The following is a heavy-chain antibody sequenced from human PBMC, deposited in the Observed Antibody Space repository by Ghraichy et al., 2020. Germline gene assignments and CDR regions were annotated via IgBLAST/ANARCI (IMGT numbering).Heavy chain of an antibody. J-gene: IGHJ4*02. D-gene: IGHD3-22*01. CDR2: ISGSGGSA. CDR1: GFTFSSYA. Sequence: GSLRLSCAASGFTFSSYAMSWVRQAPGKGLEWVSAISGSGGSAYYADSVKGRFTISRDNSKNTLYLQMNSLRAEDTAIYYCAKRADYYDSSGLFDYWGQGTLVTVSS. CDR3: AKRADYYDSSGLFDY. V-gene: IGHV3-23*01.